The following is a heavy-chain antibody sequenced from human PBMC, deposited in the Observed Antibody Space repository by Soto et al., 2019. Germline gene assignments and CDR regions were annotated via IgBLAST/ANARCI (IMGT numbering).Heavy chain of an antibody. CDR3: ARDSASGLDY. Sequence: GASVKVSCKAAAYTFTSYDINWVRQATGQDFEWMGWMNPNNGNTVYAQKFQGRVTMTRDTSKSTAFMELSSLTSEDTAVYYCARDSASGLDYWGQGTLVTAPQ. D-gene: IGHD2-15*01. J-gene: IGHJ4*02. CDR1: AYTFTSYD. CDR2: MNPNNGNT. V-gene: IGHV1-8*01.